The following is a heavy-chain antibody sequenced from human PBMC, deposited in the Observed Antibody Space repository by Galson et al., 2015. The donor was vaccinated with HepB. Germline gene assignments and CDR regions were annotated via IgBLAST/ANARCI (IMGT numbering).Heavy chain of an antibody. V-gene: IGHV1-46*01. D-gene: IGHD3-16*01. CDR3: SRDLLRHSYGMDV. J-gene: IGHJ6*02. Sequence: SVKVSCKASGYTFTSYYMHWVRQAPGQGLEWMGIINPSGGSTSYAQTFQGRVTMTRDTSTSTVYMELSSLRSEDTAVYYCSRDLLRHSYGMDVWGQGTTVTVSS. CDR2: INPSGGST. CDR1: GYTFTSYY.